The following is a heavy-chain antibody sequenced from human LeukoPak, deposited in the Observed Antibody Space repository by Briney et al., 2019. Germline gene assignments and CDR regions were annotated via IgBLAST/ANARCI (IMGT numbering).Heavy chain of an antibody. CDR1: GYTFTGYY. CDR2: INPKSGGT. CDR3: ARDQSNQDFYYDSSGYYPDY. Sequence: ASVKVSCKASGYTFTGYYMHWVRQAPGQGLEWMGWINPKSGGTNSAQKFQGRVTMTRDTSISTAYMELTRLRSDDTAMYYCARDQSNQDFYYDSSGYYPDYWGQGTLVTVSS. D-gene: IGHD3-22*01. J-gene: IGHJ4*02. V-gene: IGHV1-2*02.